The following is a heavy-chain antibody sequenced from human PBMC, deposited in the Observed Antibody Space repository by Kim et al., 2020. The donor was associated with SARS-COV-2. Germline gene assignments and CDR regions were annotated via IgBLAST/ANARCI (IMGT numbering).Heavy chain of an antibody. CDR1: GGTFSSYA. D-gene: IGHD5-12*01. CDR2: IIPIFGTA. J-gene: IGHJ4*02. V-gene: IGHV1-69*13. CDR3: ATSKRVGLRGTGFDY. Sequence: SVKVSCKASGGTFSSYAISWVRQAPGQGLEWMGGIIPIFGTANYAQKFQGRVTITADESTSTAYMELSSLRSEDTAVYYCATSKRVGLRGTGFDYWGQGTLVTVSS.